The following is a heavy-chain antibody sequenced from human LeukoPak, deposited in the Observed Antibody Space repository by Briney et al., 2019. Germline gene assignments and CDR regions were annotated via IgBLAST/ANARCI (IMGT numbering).Heavy chain of an antibody. J-gene: IGHJ5*02. V-gene: IGHV3-53*01. CDR2: MYSGGDT. Sequence: GGSLRLSCAASGFTLSDNYMRWVRQAPGKGLEWGSVMYSGGDTYYADSVMGRFTFSRDISKNTLYLQMNGLRTEDTAMYYCARDAPQVPAAGVLASWGQGTLVTVSS. D-gene: IGHD6-13*01. CDR3: ARDAPQVPAAGVLAS. CDR1: GFTLSDNY.